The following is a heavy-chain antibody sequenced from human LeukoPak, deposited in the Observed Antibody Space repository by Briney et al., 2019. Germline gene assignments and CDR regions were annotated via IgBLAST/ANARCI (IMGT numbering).Heavy chain of an antibody. CDR1: GGSISSGSYY. V-gene: IGHV4-61*02. CDR2: IYTSGST. D-gene: IGHD5-18*01. CDR3: ARYSYGYDWFDP. J-gene: IGHJ5*02. Sequence: PSETLSLTCTVSGGSISSGSYYWSWIRQPAGKGLEWIGRIYTSGSTNYNPSLKSRVTISVDTSKNQFSLKLSSVTAADTAVYYCARYSYGYDWFDPWGQGTLVTVSS.